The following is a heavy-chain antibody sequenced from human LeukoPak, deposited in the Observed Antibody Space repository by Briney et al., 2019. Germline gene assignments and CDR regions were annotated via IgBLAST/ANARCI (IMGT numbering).Heavy chain of an antibody. CDR2: ISAYNGNT. CDR3: ARGNKNYYGSGSYYTYYYYMDV. V-gene: IGHV1-18*01. Sequence: GASVKVSCKASGYTFTSYGISWVRQAPGQGLEWMGWISAYNGNTNYTQKLQGRVTITRNTSISTAYMELSSLRSEDTAVYYCARGNKNYYGSGSYYTYYYYMDVWGKGTTVTVSS. J-gene: IGHJ6*03. CDR1: GYTFTSYG. D-gene: IGHD3-10*01.